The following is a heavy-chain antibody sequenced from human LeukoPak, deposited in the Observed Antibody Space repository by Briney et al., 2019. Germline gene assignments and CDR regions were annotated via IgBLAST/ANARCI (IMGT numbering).Heavy chain of an antibody. CDR3: AKEHYDYVWGSYRTTFDY. CDR1: GLTFSSYN. V-gene: IGHV3-21*01. D-gene: IGHD3-16*01. CDR2: ISRSSTYI. J-gene: IGHJ4*02. Sequence: GGSLRLSCAASGLTFSSYNMNWVRQAPGKGLEWVSSISRSSTYISYADSVKGRFTISRDNAKNSLYLQMNSLRAEDTAVYYCAKEHYDYVWGSYRTTFDYWGQGTLVTVSS.